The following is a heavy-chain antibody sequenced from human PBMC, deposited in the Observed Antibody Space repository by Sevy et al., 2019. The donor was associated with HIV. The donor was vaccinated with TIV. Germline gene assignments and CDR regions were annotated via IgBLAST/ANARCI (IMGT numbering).Heavy chain of an antibody. V-gene: IGHV3-48*02. CDR1: GFTFSSYS. J-gene: IGHJ3*02. D-gene: IGHD3-10*01. CDR3: AREIHGSGSYYRGWAFDI. Sequence: GSLRLSCAASGFTFSSYSMNWVRQAPGKGLEWVSYISSSSSTIYYADSVKGRFTISRDNAKNSLYLQMNSLRDEDTAVYYCAREIHGSGSYYRGWAFDIWGQGTMVTVSS. CDR2: ISSSSSTI.